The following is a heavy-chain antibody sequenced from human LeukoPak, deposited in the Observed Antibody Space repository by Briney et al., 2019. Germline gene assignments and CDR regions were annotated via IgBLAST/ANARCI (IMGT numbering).Heavy chain of an antibody. J-gene: IGHJ3*02. CDR3: ARDMGLYFYDSSGPDAFDI. CDR1: VGSISSGGYY. Sequence: SETLSLTCTVSVGSISSGGYYWSWIRQHPGKGLEWIGYIYYSGSTYYNPSLKSRVTISVDTSKNQFSLKLSSVTAADTAVYYCARDMGLYFYDSSGPDAFDIWGQGTMVTVS. D-gene: IGHD3-22*01. CDR2: IYYSGST. V-gene: IGHV4-31*03.